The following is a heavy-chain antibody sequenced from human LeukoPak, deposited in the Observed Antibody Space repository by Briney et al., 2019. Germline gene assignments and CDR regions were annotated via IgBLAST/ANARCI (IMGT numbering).Heavy chain of an antibody. CDR1: GYTFTGYY. CDR3: ARSDINIVVVPAATGTGGFDP. Sequence: ASVKVSCKASGYTFTGYYMHWVRQAPGQGLEWMGWINPNSGGTNYAQKFQGRVTITRNTSISTAYMELSSLRSEDTAVYYCARSDINIVVVPAATGTGGFDPWGQGTLVTVSS. V-gene: IGHV1-2*02. CDR2: INPNSGGT. J-gene: IGHJ5*02. D-gene: IGHD2-2*01.